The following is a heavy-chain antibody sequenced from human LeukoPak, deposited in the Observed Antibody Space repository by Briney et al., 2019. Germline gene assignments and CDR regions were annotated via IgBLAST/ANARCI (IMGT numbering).Heavy chain of an antibody. V-gene: IGHV3-7*01. Sequence: GGSLRLSCAASGFTFTNYWMSWVRQAPGKGLELVANIKQDRSEKYYVDFVKGRFTISRDNARKSLFLEMNSLRAEDTAVYYCVRRGDGYNSAIDYWGQGTLVTVSS. CDR1: GFTFTNYW. J-gene: IGHJ4*02. CDR3: VRRGDGYNSAIDY. CDR2: IKQDRSEK. D-gene: IGHD5-24*01.